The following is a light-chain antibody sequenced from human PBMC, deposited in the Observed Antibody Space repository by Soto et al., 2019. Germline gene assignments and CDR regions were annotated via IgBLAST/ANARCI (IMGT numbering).Light chain of an antibody. J-gene: IGKJ4*01. Sequence: DIVMTQSPDSLAVSLGERATINCKSSQSVLYSSNNMDSLAWYQQKPGLPPKLLIYWASIRASGVPDRFSGGGSGTDFTLTISSLQAEDFAVYHCQQYGDSPLTFGGGTKVDIK. CDR3: QQYGDSPLT. CDR1: QSVLYSSNNMDS. CDR2: WAS. V-gene: IGKV4-1*01.